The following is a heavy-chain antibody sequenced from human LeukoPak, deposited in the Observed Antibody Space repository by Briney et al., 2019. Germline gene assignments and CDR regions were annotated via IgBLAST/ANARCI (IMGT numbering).Heavy chain of an antibody. V-gene: IGHV3-23*01. Sequence: GGSLRLSCAASGFTFSNYAMTWVRQAPGKGLEWVSAISGSGTSTHYADSVKGRFTISRDNSKNTLYLQVNSLRAEDTAVYYCAKVARDAYNLDAFDIWGEGTMVTVSS. J-gene: IGHJ3*02. D-gene: IGHD5-24*01. CDR1: GFTFSNYA. CDR3: AKVARDAYNLDAFDI. CDR2: ISGSGTST.